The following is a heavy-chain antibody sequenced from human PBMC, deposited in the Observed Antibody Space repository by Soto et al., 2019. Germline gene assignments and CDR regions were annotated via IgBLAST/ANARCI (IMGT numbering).Heavy chain of an antibody. CDR1: GFSLNTGGAG. CDR2: IYWNDDE. Sequence: QITLKESGPTLVRPTQTLTLTCTFSGFSLNTGGAGVGWIRQPPGKALEWLALIYWNDDERYSPSLKSKLTITKDASKNQVVLTMTNMDPVDTATYYCVHRGYGDYPRDNWFDPWGQGTLVTVSS. J-gene: IGHJ5*02. V-gene: IGHV2-5*01. CDR3: VHRGYGDYPRDNWFDP. D-gene: IGHD4-17*01.